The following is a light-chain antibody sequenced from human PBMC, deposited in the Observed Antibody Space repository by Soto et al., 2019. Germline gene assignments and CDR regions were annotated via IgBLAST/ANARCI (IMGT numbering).Light chain of an antibody. CDR2: EVS. J-gene: IGLJ1*01. V-gene: IGLV2-14*01. CDR3: TSYTSSTTYV. CDR1: SSDVGGYNY. Sequence: QSVLTQPASVSGSPGQSITISCTGTSSDVGGYNYVSWYQQHPGKAPKLMIYEVSNRPSGVSDRFSGSKSGNTASLTISGLHDEDADYYYCTSYTSSTTYVFGTGTKVTVL.